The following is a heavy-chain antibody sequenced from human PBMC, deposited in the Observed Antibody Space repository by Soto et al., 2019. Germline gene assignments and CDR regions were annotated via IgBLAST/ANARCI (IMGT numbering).Heavy chain of an antibody. D-gene: IGHD3-10*01. V-gene: IGHV1-2*02. CDR1: DYSFTGYK. CDR3: ATNHRGSTSRGIDFDP. J-gene: IGHJ5*01. CDR2: IDPNTGVT. Sequence: ASVKVSCKAYDYSFTGYKIDWVRQAPGQRLEWMGWIDPNTGVTYYARKFRGRVTMTRDTSISTAYLEMRRLTSDDTAVYYCATNHRGSTSRGIDFDPWAPGTQVTVS.